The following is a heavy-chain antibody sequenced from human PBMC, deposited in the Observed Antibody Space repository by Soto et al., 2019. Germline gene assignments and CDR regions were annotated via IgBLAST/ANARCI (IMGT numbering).Heavy chain of an antibody. Sequence: QVQLQESGPGLVKPSGTLSLTCAVSGGSISSSHWWTWVRQSPGKGLEYIGEISHSGTSNSNPSLKSRVTSSVDKSKNHFSLTLTSVTAADTAVYYCARVVLTITRGAFDAWGQGTLVIVSS. V-gene: IGHV4-4*02. CDR3: ARVVLTITRGAFDA. D-gene: IGHD5-12*01. CDR2: ISHSGTS. CDR1: GGSISSSHW. J-gene: IGHJ3*01.